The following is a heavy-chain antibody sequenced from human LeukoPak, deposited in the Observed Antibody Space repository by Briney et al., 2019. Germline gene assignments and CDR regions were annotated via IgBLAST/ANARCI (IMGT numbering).Heavy chain of an antibody. D-gene: IGHD3-10*01. J-gene: IGHJ4*02. CDR1: GYTLTELS. Sequence: ASVKVSCKVSGYTLTELSMHWVRQAPGKGLGWMGGFDPEDGETIYAQKFQGRVTMTEDTSTDTAYMELSSLRSEDTAVYYCATVGTLWFGELLLHKGGYYFDYWGQGTLVTVSS. CDR3: ATVGTLWFGELLLHKGGYYFDY. CDR2: FDPEDGET. V-gene: IGHV1-24*01.